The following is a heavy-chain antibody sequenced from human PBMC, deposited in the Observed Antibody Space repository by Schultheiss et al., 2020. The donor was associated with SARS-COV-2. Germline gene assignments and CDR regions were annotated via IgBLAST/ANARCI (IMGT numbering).Heavy chain of an antibody. J-gene: IGHJ3*02. D-gene: IGHD2-8*02. CDR2: INTNTGNP. Sequence: ASVKVSCKASGYTFTSYAMNWVRQAPGQGLEWMGWINTNTGNPTYAQGFTGRFVFSLDTSVSTAYLQISSIKAEDTAVYYCARSPGYCTGGVCYTDAFDIWGQGTMVTVSS. CDR3: ARSPGYCTGGVCYTDAFDI. V-gene: IGHV7-4-1*02. CDR1: GYTFTSYA.